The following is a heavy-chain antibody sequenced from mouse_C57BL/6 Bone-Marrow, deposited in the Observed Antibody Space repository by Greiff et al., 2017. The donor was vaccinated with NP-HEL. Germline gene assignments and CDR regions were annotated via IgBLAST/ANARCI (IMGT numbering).Heavy chain of an antibody. CDR1: GFTFSSYG. CDR2: ISSGGSYT. Sequence: DVMLVESGGDLVKPGGSLKLSCAASGFTFSSYGMSWVRQTPDKRLEWVATISSGGSYTYYPDSVKGRFTISRDNAKHTLYLQMSRLNSEDTAMYYCARHYYSNYFDYWGEGTTLTVSS. D-gene: IGHD2-5*01. J-gene: IGHJ2*01. V-gene: IGHV5-6*02. CDR3: ARHYYSNYFDY.